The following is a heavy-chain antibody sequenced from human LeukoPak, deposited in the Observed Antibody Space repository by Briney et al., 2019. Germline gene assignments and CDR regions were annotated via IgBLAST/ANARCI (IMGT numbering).Heavy chain of an antibody. J-gene: IGHJ4*02. CDR1: GLTFSSHW. CDR2: ITNDGSST. V-gene: IGHV3-74*01. CDR3: ATQQGGTPAY. Sequence: GGSLRLSCAASGLTFSSHWMHWVRQARGRGLVWVSRITNDGSSTTYADAVKGRFTISRYNAKNMLYLQGNSLRTEDPAVYYCATQQGGTPAYWGQGTLVTVSS. D-gene: IGHD3-16*01.